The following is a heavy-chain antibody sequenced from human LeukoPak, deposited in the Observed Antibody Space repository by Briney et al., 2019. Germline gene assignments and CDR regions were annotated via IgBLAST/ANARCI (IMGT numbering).Heavy chain of an antibody. D-gene: IGHD5-18*01. CDR2: ISTYNGNT. Sequence: ASVKVSCKASGYTFTNYGISWVRQAPGQGLEWMGWISTYNGNTNYAQKLQGRVTMTTDTSTSTAYMELRSLRSDDTAVYYCARDRGDTAMTYYFDYWGQGTLVTVFS. CDR1: GYTFTNYG. V-gene: IGHV1-18*01. CDR3: ARDRGDTAMTYYFDY. J-gene: IGHJ4*02.